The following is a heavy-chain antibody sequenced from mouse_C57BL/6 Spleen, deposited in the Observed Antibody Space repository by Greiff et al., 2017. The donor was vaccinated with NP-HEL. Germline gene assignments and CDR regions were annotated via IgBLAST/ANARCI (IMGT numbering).Heavy chain of an antibody. J-gene: IGHJ4*01. CDR1: GFSFTSYA. CDR2: IWTGGGT. CDR3: ASYSNYGGYYAMDY. D-gene: IGHD2-5*01. V-gene: IGHV2-9-1*01. Sequence: QVQLKESGPGLVAPSQSLSITCTVSGFSFTSYAISWVRQPPGKGLEWLGVIWTGGGTNYNSALKSRLSISKDNSKSQVFLKMNSLQTDDTARYYCASYSNYGGYYAMDYWGQGTSVTVSS.